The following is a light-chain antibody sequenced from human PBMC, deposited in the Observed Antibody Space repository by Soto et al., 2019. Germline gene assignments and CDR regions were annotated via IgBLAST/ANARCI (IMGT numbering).Light chain of an antibody. Sequence: VMTQSPESLTVSLGETATINCRSSQSVLYTSKNKNYLAWYQQKPGQPPKLLIYWASTRESGVPDRFSGSGSGTDFTLTISSLQAEDVAVYYCQQYASIPPTFGQGTRVDIK. J-gene: IGKJ1*01. CDR3: QQYASIPPT. CDR2: WAS. V-gene: IGKV4-1*01. CDR1: QSVLYTSKNKNY.